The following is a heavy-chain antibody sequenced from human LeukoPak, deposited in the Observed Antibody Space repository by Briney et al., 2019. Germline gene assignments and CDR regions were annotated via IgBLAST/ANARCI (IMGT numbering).Heavy chain of an antibody. D-gene: IGHD6-19*01. V-gene: IGHV3-7*03. CDR1: GFTFSSLW. CDR3: ARVGQWMVFDY. Sequence: HPGGSLRLPCAASGFTFSSLWMSWVRQAPGKGLEWVGNIKQDGSEKFYVDSVKDRFTIFRDNAKESLYLQMNSLRAEDTAVYYCARVGQWMVFDYWGQGTLVTVSS. J-gene: IGHJ4*02. CDR2: IKQDGSEK.